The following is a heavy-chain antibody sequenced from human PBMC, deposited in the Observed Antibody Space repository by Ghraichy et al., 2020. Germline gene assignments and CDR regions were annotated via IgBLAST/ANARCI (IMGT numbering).Heavy chain of an antibody. CDR3: AREGFFDSSGFQSSNSAIDV. D-gene: IGHD3-22*01. V-gene: IGHV4-4*07. CDR1: GGSISTYY. Sequence: SETLSLTCTVSGGSISTYYWSWIRQPAGKGLEWIGRVNSIASSTYNPSLESRVTMSLDRSRNQFSLNLRSVTAADTAVYYCAREGFFDSSGFQSSNSAIDVWGQGTAVTVSS. CDR2: VNSIASS. J-gene: IGHJ6*02.